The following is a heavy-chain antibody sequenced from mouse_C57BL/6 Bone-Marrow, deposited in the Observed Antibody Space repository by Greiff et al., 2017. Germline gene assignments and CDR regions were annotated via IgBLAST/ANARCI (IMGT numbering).Heavy chain of an antibody. Sequence: VQLQQSGSELRSPGSSVKLSCKDFDSEVFPIAYMSWVRQKPGHGFEWIGGILPSIGRTIYGAKFEDKATLDADTLSNTAYLELNRLTSEDSAIYYCARGTYGSSYGDWYFDVWGKGTTVTVSS. CDR1: DSEVFPIAY. CDR2: ILPSIGRT. CDR3: ARGTYGSSYGDWYFDV. D-gene: IGHD1-1*01. V-gene: IGHV15-2*01. J-gene: IGHJ1*03.